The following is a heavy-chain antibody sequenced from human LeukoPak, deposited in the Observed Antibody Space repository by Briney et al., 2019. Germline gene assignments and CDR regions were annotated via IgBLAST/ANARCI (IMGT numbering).Heavy chain of an antibody. CDR3: ATVSRWYQGTEGYYFDY. CDR2: FDPEDGET. D-gene: IGHD4-23*01. J-gene: IGHJ4*02. Sequence: ASVKVSCKVSGYTLTELSMHWVRRAPGKGLEWMGGFDPEDGETIYAQKFQGRVTMTEDTSTDTAYMELSSLRSEDTAVYYCATVSRWYQGTEGYYFDYWGQGTLVTVSS. CDR1: GYTLTELS. V-gene: IGHV1-24*01.